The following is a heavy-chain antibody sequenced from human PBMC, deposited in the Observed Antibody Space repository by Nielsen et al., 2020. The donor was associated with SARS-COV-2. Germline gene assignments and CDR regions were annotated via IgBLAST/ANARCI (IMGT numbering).Heavy chain of an antibody. D-gene: IGHD2-15*01. CDR1: GFTFSSYW. V-gene: IGHV3-74*01. J-gene: IGHJ6*02. Sequence: GESLKISCAASGFTFSSYWMHWVRQAPGKGLVWVSRINSDGSSTSYADSVEGRFTISRDNAKNTLYLQMNSLRAEDTAVYYCARDFGYCRGGTCNYYGMDVWGQGTTVTVSS. CDR3: ARDFGYCRGGTCNYYGMDV. CDR2: INSDGSST.